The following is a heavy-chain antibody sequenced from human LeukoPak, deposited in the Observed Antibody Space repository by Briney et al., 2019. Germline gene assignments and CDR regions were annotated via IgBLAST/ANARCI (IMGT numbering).Heavy chain of an antibody. J-gene: IGHJ5*02. CDR1: GYRFTSYD. Sequence: ASVKVSFKASGYRFTSYDINWVRQAPGQGLEWMGVINPSGTGTSYAQKLQGRITMSRDTSTSTVYMELSSLRSEDTAFYYCATDHSMANTAWWFDPWGQGTLVTVSS. CDR2: INPSGTGT. V-gene: IGHV1-46*04. CDR3: ATDHSMANTAWWFDP. D-gene: IGHD5-24*01.